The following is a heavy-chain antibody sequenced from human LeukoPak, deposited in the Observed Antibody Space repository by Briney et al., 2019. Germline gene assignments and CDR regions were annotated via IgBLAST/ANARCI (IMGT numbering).Heavy chain of an antibody. CDR3: AKGTMVRGVNHAFDI. Sequence: KAGGSLRLSCAASGFTFSSYSMNWVRQAPGKGLEWVSSISSSSSYIYYADSVKGRFTISRDNSKNTLYLQMNSLRAEDTAVYYCAKGTMVRGVNHAFDIWGQGTMVTVSS. D-gene: IGHD3-10*01. V-gene: IGHV3-21*04. J-gene: IGHJ3*02. CDR2: ISSSSSYI. CDR1: GFTFSSYS.